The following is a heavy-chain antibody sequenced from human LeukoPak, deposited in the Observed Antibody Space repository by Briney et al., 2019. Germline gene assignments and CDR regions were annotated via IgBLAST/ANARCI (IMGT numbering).Heavy chain of an antibody. CDR1: GYTFTTYA. Sequence: ASVKVSCKASGYTFTTYAVNWVRQAPGQGLEWMGWINTNTGNPTYAQGFTGRFVFSLDTSVSTAYLQINSLKSEDTAVYYCARVPEGRELVRSGWYFDYWGQGTLVTVSS. CDR3: ARVPEGRELVRSGWYFDY. J-gene: IGHJ4*02. CDR2: INTNTGNP. V-gene: IGHV7-4-1*02. D-gene: IGHD6-6*01.